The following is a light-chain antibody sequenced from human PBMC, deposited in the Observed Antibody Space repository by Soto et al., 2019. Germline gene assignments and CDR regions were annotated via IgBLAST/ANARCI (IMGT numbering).Light chain of an antibody. CDR2: AVS. Sequence: DIQLIQSPSSLSAYVGDRVTITCHTSQRVSSYLNWYQQKPGKAPKLLINAVSTLHSGVPSRFSGSGSETDFELTISSLQPEDSGTYYCQQSYTTPSWTFGQGTKVEI. J-gene: IGKJ1*01. V-gene: IGKV1-39*01. CDR1: QRVSSY. CDR3: QQSYTTPSWT.